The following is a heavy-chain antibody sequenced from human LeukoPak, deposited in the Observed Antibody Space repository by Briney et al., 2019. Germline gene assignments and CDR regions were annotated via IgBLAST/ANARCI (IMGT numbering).Heavy chain of an antibody. D-gene: IGHD6-13*01. CDR2: IYHSGST. CDR3: ARSEAAAGTDY. Sequence: PSEALSLTCTVSGYSISSGYYWGWIRQPPGKGLEWIGSIYHSGSTYYNPSLKSRVTISVDTSKNQFSLKLSSVTAADTAVYYCARSEAAAGTDYWGQGTLVTVSS. V-gene: IGHV4-38-2*02. CDR1: GYSISSGYY. J-gene: IGHJ4*02.